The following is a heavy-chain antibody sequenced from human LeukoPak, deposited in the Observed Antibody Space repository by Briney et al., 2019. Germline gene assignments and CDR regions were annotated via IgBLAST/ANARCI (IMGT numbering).Heavy chain of an antibody. CDR2: INWNGGST. CDR1: GFTFDDYG. CDR3: ARGRKGYYYYYYMDV. V-gene: IGHV3-20*04. J-gene: IGHJ6*03. Sequence: GGSLRLYCAASGFTFDDYGMSWVRQAPGKGLEWVSGINWNGGSTGYADSVKGRFTISRDNAKNSLYLQMNSLRAEDTALYYCARGRKGYYYYYYMDVWGKGTTVTVSS.